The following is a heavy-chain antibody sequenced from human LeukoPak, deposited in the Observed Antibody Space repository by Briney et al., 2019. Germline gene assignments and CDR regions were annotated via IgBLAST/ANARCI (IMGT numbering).Heavy chain of an antibody. CDR2: IYISGST. V-gene: IGHV4-4*07. CDR3: ARDSGVTAIND. CDR1: GGSISSDY. J-gene: IGHJ4*02. Sequence: SETLSLTCTVSGGSISSDYWSWIRQPTGKGLEGIGRIYISGSTNYNPSLKSRVTMSLDTSNNQFSLHLSSVTAADTAVYYCARDSGVTAINDWGQGTLVTVSS. D-gene: IGHD2-21*02.